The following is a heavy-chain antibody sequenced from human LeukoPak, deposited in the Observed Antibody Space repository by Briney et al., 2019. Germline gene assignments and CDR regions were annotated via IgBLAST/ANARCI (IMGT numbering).Heavy chain of an antibody. CDR3: ARVKGSGWYYFDY. CDR2: IIPIFGTA. Sequence: SVKVSCKVSGYTLTELSMHWVRQAPGQGLEWMGGIIPIFGTANYAQKFQGRVTITADKSTSTAYMELSSLRSEDTAVYYCARVKGSGWYYFDYWGQGTLVTVSS. J-gene: IGHJ4*02. CDR1: GYTLTELS. V-gene: IGHV1-69*06. D-gene: IGHD6-19*01.